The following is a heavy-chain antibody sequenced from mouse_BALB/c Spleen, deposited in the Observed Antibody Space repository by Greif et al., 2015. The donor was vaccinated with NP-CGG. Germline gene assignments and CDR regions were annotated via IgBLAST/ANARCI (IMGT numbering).Heavy chain of an antibody. J-gene: IGHJ4*01. CDR2: ISSGSSTI. CDR1: GFAFSSFG. V-gene: IGHV5-17*02. CDR3: AAVFSYAMDY. Sequence: VESGGGLVQPGGSRKLSCAASGFAFSSFGMHWVRQAPEKGLEWVAYISSGSSTIYYADTVKGRFTISRDNPKNTLFLQMTSLRSEDTAMYYCAAVFSYAMDYWGQGTSVTVSS.